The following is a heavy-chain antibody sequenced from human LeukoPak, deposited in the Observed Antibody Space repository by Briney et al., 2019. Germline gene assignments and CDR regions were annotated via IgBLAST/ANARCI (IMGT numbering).Heavy chain of an antibody. J-gene: IGHJ5*02. CDR2: IYWNDDQ. V-gene: IGHV2-5*01. Sequence: SVPTLVKPTQTLTLTCTFSGFSLSTSGVGLACIRQSPGQALEVLAVIYWNDDQRYSPSLKSRLTITKATSKNKVVLTMTNMHPADTATYHCAHNGLYHWGQGTLVTVSS. CDR3: AHNGLYH. CDR1: GFSLSTSGVG. D-gene: IGHD2-15*01.